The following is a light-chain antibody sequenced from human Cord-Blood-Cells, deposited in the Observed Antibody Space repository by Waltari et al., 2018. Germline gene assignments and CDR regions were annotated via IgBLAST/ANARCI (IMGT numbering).Light chain of an antibody. CDR2: GSS. V-gene: IGKV3-15*01. CDR1: QSVSSN. J-gene: IGKJ3*01. CDR3: QQYNNWPPLFT. Sequence: EIVMTQSPATLSVSPGERATLSCRASQSVSSNLAWYQQKPGQAPRLLINGSSTRATGIPARFSGSGSGTEFTLTSSSLQSEYFAVYYCQQYNNWPPLFTFGPGTKVDIK.